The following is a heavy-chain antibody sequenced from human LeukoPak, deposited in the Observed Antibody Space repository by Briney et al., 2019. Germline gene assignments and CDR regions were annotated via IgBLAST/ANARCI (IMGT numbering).Heavy chain of an antibody. Sequence: GGSLRLSCAASGFTFSNYEMNWVRQAPGKGLEWVAVISYDGSNKYYADSVKGRFTISRDNSKNTLYLQMNSLRAEDTAVYYCAKDKVLWFGHYEAFDIWGQGTMVTVSS. CDR1: GFTFSNYE. D-gene: IGHD3-10*01. CDR2: ISYDGSNK. V-gene: IGHV3-30*18. J-gene: IGHJ3*02. CDR3: AKDKVLWFGHYEAFDI.